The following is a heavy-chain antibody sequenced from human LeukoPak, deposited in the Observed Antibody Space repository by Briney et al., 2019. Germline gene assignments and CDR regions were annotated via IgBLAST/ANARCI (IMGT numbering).Heavy chain of an antibody. J-gene: IGHJ3*02. V-gene: IGHV3-21*01. CDR3: AKLGYCSGGSCYSVPFDI. CDR2: ISSSSSYI. CDR1: GFTFSSYS. D-gene: IGHD2-15*01. Sequence: GGSLRLSCAASGFTFSSYSMNWVRQAPGKGLEWVSSISSSSSYIYYADSVKGRFTISRDNAKNSLYLQMNSLRAEDTAVYYCAKLGYCSGGSCYSVPFDIWGQGTMVTVSS.